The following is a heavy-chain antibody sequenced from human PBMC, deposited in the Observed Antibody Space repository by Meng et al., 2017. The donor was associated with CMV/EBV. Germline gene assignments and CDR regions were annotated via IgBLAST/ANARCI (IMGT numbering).Heavy chain of an antibody. D-gene: IGHD1-26*01. CDR1: GDSVSSNSAA. V-gene: IGHV2-5*01. CDR3: SHRQGGSYLT. Sequence: TLSLTCAISGDSVSSNSAAWNWIRQSPGKALEWLALIYWNDDKRYSPSLKSRLTITKDISKNQVVLTMTNMDPVDTATYYCSHRQGGSYLTWGQGTLVTVSS. J-gene: IGHJ5*02. CDR2: IYWNDDK.